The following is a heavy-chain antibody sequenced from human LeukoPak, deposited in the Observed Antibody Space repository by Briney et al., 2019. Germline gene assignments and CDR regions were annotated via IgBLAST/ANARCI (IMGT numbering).Heavy chain of an antibody. Sequence: PGGSLRLSCAASGFTFSSYAMHWVRQAPGKGLEYVSAISSNGGSTYYANSVKGRFTISRDNSKNTLYLQMGSLRAEDMAVYYCARGRGATIFGVVMNSRYFDLWGRGTLVTVSS. J-gene: IGHJ2*01. CDR3: ARGRGATIFGVVMNSRYFDL. V-gene: IGHV3-64*01. D-gene: IGHD3-3*01. CDR1: GFTFSSYA. CDR2: ISSNGGST.